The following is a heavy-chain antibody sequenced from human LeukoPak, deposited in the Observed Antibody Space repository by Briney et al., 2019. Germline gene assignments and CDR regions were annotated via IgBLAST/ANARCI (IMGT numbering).Heavy chain of an antibody. J-gene: IGHJ3*02. CDR2: INPNSGGT. V-gene: IGHV1-2*02. CDR1: GDTFTGYY. D-gene: IGHD6-13*01. Sequence: ASVKVSCKASGDTFTGYYMHWVRQAPGQGLEWMGWINPNSGGTNYAQKFQGRVSMTRDMSISTAYMELSRLRSDDTAVYYCARFPGYSSLSPSDAFDIWGQGTMVTVSS. CDR3: ARFPGYSSLSPSDAFDI.